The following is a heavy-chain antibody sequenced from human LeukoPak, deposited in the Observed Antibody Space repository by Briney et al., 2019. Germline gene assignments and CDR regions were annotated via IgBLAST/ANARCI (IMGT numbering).Heavy chain of an antibody. CDR1: GGSISSYY. CDR2: IYYSGST. V-gene: IGHV4-59*01. J-gene: IGHJ6*02. CDR3: ARDAEYSYGFKRCYYGMDV. Sequence: SETLSLTCTVSGGSISSYYWSWIRQPPGKGLEWIGYIYYSGSTKYNTSLKSRVTISVDTSKNQFSLKLSSVTAADTAVYNCARDAEYSYGFKRCYYGMDVWGQGTTVTVSS. D-gene: IGHD5-18*01.